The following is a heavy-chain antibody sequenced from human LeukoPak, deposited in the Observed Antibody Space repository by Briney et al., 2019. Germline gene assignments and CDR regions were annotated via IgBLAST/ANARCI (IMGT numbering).Heavy chain of an antibody. V-gene: IGHV4-39*01. CDR1: GGSISSSSYY. D-gene: IGHD1-26*01. Sequence: PSETLSLTCTVSGGSISSSSYYWGWIRQPPGKGLEWIGSLYYSGSTYYNPSLKSRVTISVDTSKNQFSLKLSSVTAADTAVYYCARRGSYYYFDYWGQETLVTVSS. CDR3: ARRGSYYYFDY. J-gene: IGHJ4*02. CDR2: LYYSGST.